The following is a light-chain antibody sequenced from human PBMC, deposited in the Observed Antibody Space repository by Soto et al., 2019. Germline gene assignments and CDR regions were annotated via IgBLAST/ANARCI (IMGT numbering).Light chain of an antibody. J-gene: IGLJ1*01. Sequence: QSVLTQPPSASGSPGQSVTISCTGTNSDVGRYNYISWYQQRPGKAPKLIIYEVSKRPSGVPDRLSGFKYGNTASLTVSGLQAEDEADYYCSSYAGNSRYVFGTGTKVTVL. CDR3: SSYAGNSRYV. V-gene: IGLV2-8*01. CDR1: NSDVGRYNY. CDR2: EVS.